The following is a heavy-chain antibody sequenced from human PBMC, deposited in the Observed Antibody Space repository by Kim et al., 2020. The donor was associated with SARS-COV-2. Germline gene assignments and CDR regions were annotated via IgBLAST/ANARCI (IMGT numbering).Heavy chain of an antibody. V-gene: IGHV4-39*07. Sequence: SETLSLTCTVSGGSISSSSYYWGWIRQPPGKGLEWIGSIYYIGSTYYNPSLKSRVTISVDTSKNQFSLKLGSVTAADTAVYYCARSVAGTHYFDYWGQGTLVTVSS. CDR1: GGSISSSSYY. CDR3: ARSVAGTHYFDY. D-gene: IGHD6-19*01. J-gene: IGHJ4*02. CDR2: IYYIGST.